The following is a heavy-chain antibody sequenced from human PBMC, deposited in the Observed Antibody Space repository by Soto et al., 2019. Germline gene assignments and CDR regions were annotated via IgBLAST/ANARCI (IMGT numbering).Heavy chain of an antibody. CDR1: GYTFSAYY. V-gene: IGHV1-2*02. Sequence: QVHLVQSGAEVKKPGASVKVSCKTSGYTFSAYYMHWVRHAPGQGLEWMGWINPKSGCTLYAQKFHGRVTMTRDTSISTAYMELSRLRSDDTAVYYCARWGTFAYDTSGYSVYWGQGTLVTVSS. D-gene: IGHD3-22*01. J-gene: IGHJ4*02. CDR3: ARWGTFAYDTSGYSVY. CDR2: INPKSGCT.